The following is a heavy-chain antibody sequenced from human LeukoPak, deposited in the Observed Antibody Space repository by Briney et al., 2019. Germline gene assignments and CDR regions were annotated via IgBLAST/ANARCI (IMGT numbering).Heavy chain of an antibody. J-gene: IGHJ4*02. CDR2: VSDDGSIT. Sequence: GRSLRLSCAASGFTFSSYGMHWVRQAPGKGLEWVAVVSDDGSITYYADSVKGRFTISRDNSKNTLDLQTNSLRVEDTAVYYCARGTWGGVDYWGQGTLVTVSS. CDR3: ARGTWGGVDY. D-gene: IGHD3-16*01. CDR1: GFTFSSYG. V-gene: IGHV3-30*03.